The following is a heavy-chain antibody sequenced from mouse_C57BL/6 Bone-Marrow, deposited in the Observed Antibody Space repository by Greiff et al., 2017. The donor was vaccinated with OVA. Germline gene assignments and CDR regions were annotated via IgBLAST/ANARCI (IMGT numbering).Heavy chain of an antibody. J-gene: IGHJ2*01. CDR2: IDPENGDT. Sequence: VQLKQSGAELVRPGASVKLSCTASGFNIKDDYMHWVKQRPEQGLEWIGWIDPENGDTEYASKFQGKATITADTSANAAYLQLSSLTSEDTAVYYGFITTVVHWGQGTTLTVSS. CDR3: FITTVVH. D-gene: IGHD1-1*01. CDR1: GFNIKDDY. V-gene: IGHV14-4*01.